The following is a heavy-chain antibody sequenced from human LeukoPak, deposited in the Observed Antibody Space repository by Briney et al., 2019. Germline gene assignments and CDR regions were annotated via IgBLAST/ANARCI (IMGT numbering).Heavy chain of an antibody. V-gene: IGHV4-38-2*02. CDR2: IYHSGST. D-gene: IGHD5-24*01. CDR1: GYSISSGYY. Sequence: SETLSLTCTVSGYSISSGYYWGWIRQPPGKGLEWIGSIYHSGSTYYNPSLKSRVTISVDTSKNQFSLKLSSVTAADTAVYYCARDTGRGYNTLFDYWGQGTLVTVSS. CDR3: ARDTGRGYNTLFDY. J-gene: IGHJ4*02.